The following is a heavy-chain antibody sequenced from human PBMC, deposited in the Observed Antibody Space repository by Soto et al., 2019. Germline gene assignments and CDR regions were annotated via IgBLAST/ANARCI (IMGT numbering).Heavy chain of an antibody. CDR3: AKDTYYDSGGSLDY. V-gene: IGHV3-30*18. CDR2: ISYDGSNK. J-gene: IGHJ4*02. CDR1: GFTFSSCG. D-gene: IGHD3-22*01. Sequence: GASLTLSCAASGFTFSSCGTHWVRQAPGKGLEWVAVISYDGSNKYYADSVKGRFTISRDNSKNTLYLQMNSLRAEDTAVYYCAKDTYYDSGGSLDYWGQGT.